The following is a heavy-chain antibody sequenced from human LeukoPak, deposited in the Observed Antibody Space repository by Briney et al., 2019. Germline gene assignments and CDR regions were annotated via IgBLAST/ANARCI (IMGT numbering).Heavy chain of an antibody. CDR3: AKGKVVPATIYDY. V-gene: IGHV3-23*01. D-gene: IGHD2-2*02. Sequence: PGGSLRLSCAASGFTFSSYAMSWVRQAPGKGLEWVSGFSGGDGSTSYADSVKGRFTISRDNSKNTLYLQMNSLRAEDTAAYYCAKGKVVPATIYDYWGQRTLVTVSS. CDR1: GFTFSSYA. J-gene: IGHJ4*02. CDR2: FSGGDGST.